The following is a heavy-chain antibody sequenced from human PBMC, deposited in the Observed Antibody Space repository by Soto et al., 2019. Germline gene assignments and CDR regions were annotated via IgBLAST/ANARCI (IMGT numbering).Heavy chain of an antibody. D-gene: IGHD3-22*01. CDR3: ARVRNSRDIDY. V-gene: IGHV4-59*12. CDR1: GASINTYY. Sequence: SDTRSLTSHVSGASINTYYWSWIRPPPQKGLEWIGYIVHRGSTTYNPSLKSRVTISIDASKKYFSLRLNSVTAADTAVYYSARVRNSRDIDYWGQGIRVTVSS. CDR2: IVHRGST. J-gene: IGHJ4*02.